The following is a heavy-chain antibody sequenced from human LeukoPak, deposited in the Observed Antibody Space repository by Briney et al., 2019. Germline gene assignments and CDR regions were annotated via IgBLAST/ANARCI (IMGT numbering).Heavy chain of an antibody. CDR2: VYPGDSDT. J-gene: IGHJ4*02. V-gene: IGHV5-51*01. CDR3: ARGGDSSGYYYDYFDY. CDR1: GYSFTSYW. Sequence: GESLKISCKGSGYSFTSYWLGWVRQMPGKGLEWMGIVYPGDSDTRYSPSFQGQVTISADKSISTAYLQWSSLKASDTAMYYCARGGDSSGYYYDYFDYWGQGTLVTVSS. D-gene: IGHD3-22*01.